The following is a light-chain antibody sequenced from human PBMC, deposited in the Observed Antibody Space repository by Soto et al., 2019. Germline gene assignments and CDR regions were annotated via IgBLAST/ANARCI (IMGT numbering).Light chain of an antibody. CDR2: PAS. CDR1: QAISSS. J-gene: IGKJ5*01. V-gene: IGKV1-9*01. CDR3: QQLNSFPLT. Sequence: DIQLTQSPSFLSASVGDRVTTSCRARQAISSSLAWYQQIPGKAPKLLIYPASTLQSGVPSRFRGSGSGTEFTLTISSLLPEDFATYHCQQLNSFPLTFGQGTRLEIK.